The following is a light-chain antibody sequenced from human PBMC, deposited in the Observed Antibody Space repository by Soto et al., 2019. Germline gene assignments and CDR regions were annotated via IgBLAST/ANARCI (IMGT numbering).Light chain of an antibody. Sequence: DIQMTQSPSSLSASVRDRVTITCRASQSIGSYLNWYKQKPGEAPKLLIYAASSLHSGVPSRFSGSGSETEFTLTISSLLPDDFATYFCQQYKSYFRTFGQGTKVDIK. CDR2: AAS. V-gene: IGKV1-9*01. CDR1: QSIGSY. J-gene: IGKJ1*01. CDR3: QQYKSYFRT.